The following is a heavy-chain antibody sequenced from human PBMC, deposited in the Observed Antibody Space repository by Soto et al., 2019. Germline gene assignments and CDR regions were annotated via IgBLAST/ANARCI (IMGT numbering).Heavy chain of an antibody. CDR1: GDTFSRYT. CDR2: IVPNFGTP. J-gene: IGHJ3*01. CDR3: ARGGYIDPSRHFDV. V-gene: IGHV1-69*13. Sequence: SVKVSCKASGDTFSRYTFNWVRQAPGQGLEWMGGIVPNFGTPNYAPTFQDRVAITADESTNTAYMEINGPTSEDTAIYYCARGGYIDPSRHFDVWGQGTLVTVSS. D-gene: IGHD5-18*01.